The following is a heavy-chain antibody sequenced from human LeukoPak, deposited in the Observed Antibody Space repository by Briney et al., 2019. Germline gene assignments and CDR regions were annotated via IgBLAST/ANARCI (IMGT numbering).Heavy chain of an antibody. J-gene: IGHJ4*02. CDR3: ATSPGGYYGSDIFDY. Sequence: GESLKISCKGSGYSFASQWIGWVRQMPGKGLEWMGSIYPGDSDTTYSPSFQGQVTISADKPISTAYLQWNGLKASDTAMYYCATSPGGYYGSDIFDYWGQGTLVTVSS. CDR1: GYSFASQW. D-gene: IGHD3-10*01. CDR2: IYPGDSDT. V-gene: IGHV5-51*04.